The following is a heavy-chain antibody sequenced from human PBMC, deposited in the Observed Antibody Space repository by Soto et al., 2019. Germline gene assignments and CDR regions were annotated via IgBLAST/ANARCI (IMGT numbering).Heavy chain of an antibody. Sequence: SETLSLTCTVSGGSISSSSYYWGWIRQPPGKGLEWIGSIYYSGSTYYNPSLKSRVTISVDTSKNQFSLKLSSVTAADTAVYYCARHGGDAVVVPAAIFVDFQHWGQGTLVTVSS. CDR1: GGSISSSSYY. CDR3: ARHGGDAVVVPAAIFVDFQH. V-gene: IGHV4-39*01. D-gene: IGHD2-2*02. J-gene: IGHJ1*01. CDR2: IYYSGST.